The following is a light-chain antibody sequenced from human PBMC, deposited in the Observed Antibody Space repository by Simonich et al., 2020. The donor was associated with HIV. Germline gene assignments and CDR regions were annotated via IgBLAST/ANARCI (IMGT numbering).Light chain of an antibody. V-gene: IGKV1-39*01. CDR3: QQSYSTPST. CDR2: TMS. CDR1: QGISNS. Sequence: DIQMTQSPSSVSASVGDRVTITCRASQGISNSLAWYQQKPGKAPKLLIYTMSNLQTGVPSRVSGSDSGTDFTLTISSLQPEDFATYYCQQSYSTPSTFGPGTKVDIK. J-gene: IGKJ3*01.